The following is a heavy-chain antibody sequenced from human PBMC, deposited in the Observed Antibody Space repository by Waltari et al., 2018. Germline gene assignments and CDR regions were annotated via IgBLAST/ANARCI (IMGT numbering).Heavy chain of an antibody. J-gene: IGHJ4*02. CDR3: IRDYGSPY. CDR2: INKDGTET. CDR1: GFTLSNYW. V-gene: IGHV3-7*03. D-gene: IGHD6-19*01. Sequence: EAQQVESGGDLVQPGGSLRLSCVVSGFTLSNYWMSWVRQAPGKGGEWVDNINKDGTETDYVDSVRGRFTISKDDAKNSVYLQMNSLKVEDTAVYYCIRDYGSPYWGQGTLVTVSS.